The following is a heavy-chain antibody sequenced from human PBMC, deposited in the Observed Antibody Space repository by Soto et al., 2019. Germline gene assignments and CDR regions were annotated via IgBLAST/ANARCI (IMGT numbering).Heavy chain of an antibody. CDR1: GYTFTSYG. Sequence: ASVKVSCKASGYTFTSYGISWVRQAPGQGPEWMGWVSTYNGHTNYAPKIQGRVTMTTDTSTSTAYMELRSLRSEDTAVYYCARARTRAAAGKYYFDYWGQETWSPSPQ. D-gene: IGHD6-13*01. CDR3: ARARTRAAAGKYYFDY. CDR2: VSTYNGHT. V-gene: IGHV1-18*01. J-gene: IGHJ4*01.